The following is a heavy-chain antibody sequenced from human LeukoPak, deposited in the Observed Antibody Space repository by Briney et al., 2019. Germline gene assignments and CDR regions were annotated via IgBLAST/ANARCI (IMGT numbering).Heavy chain of an antibody. CDR2: ISYDGSNK. D-gene: IGHD3-10*02. V-gene: IGHV3-30*04. J-gene: IGHJ4*02. CDR1: GFTFSSYA. Sequence: GGSLRLSCAASGFTFSSYAMHWVRQAPGKGLEWVAVISYDGSNKYYADSGKGRFTISRDNSKNTLYLQMNSLRAEDTAVYYCARGTMFPYYFDYWGQGTLVTVSS. CDR3: ARGTMFPYYFDY.